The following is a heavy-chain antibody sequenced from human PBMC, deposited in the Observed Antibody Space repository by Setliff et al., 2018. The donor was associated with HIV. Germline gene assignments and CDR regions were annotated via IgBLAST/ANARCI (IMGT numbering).Heavy chain of an antibody. V-gene: IGHV4-34*01. J-gene: IGHJ6*02. Sequence: SETLSLTCAAYGGSFSDYYWSWIRQPPGKGLEWIGEINHSGSTNYNPSLKSRVTISVDTSKNQFSLKLSSVTAADTAVYYCARDLTVTDNGMDVWGQGTTVTVSS. CDR2: INHSGST. CDR3: ARDLTVTDNGMDV. D-gene: IGHD4-4*01. CDR1: GGSFSDYY.